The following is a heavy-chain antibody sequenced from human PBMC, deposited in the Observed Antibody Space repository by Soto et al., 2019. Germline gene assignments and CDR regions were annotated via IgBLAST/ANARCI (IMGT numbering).Heavy chain of an antibody. CDR2: IYYSGST. Sequence: ASETLSLTCTVSGGSISSYYWSWIRQPPGKGLEWIGYIYYSGSTNYNPSLKSRVTISVDTSKNQFSLKLSSVTAADTAVYYCARVGGSSSSMSYYYYYGMDVWGQGTTVTVSS. D-gene: IGHD6-6*01. V-gene: IGHV4-59*01. CDR3: ARVGGSSSSMSYYYYYGMDV. J-gene: IGHJ6*02. CDR1: GGSISSYY.